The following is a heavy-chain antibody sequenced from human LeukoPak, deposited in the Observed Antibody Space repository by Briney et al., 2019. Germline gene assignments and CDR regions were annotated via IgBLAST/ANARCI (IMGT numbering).Heavy chain of an antibody. CDR2: ISGSGDNT. CDR1: GFTFSSYA. Sequence: GGSLRLSCAASGFTFSSYAMSWVRQAPGKGLEWVSGISGSGDNTYYADSVKGRFTISRDNSKNTLYLQMNSLRAEDTAVYYCAKERNIVVVTATTNWGQGTLVTVSS. J-gene: IGHJ4*02. CDR3: AKERNIVVVTATTN. V-gene: IGHV3-23*01. D-gene: IGHD2-21*02.